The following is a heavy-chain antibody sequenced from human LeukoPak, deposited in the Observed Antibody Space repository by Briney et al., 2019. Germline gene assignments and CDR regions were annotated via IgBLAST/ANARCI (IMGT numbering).Heavy chain of an antibody. CDR1: GHTFSTYY. D-gene: IGHD1-26*01. V-gene: IGHV1-46*01. CDR3: ARAMGGSGSYPLDY. Sequence: ASVKVSCQASGHTFSTYYMHWVRQAPGQGLEWMGIINPSGGSTSYAQKFQGRVTMTRDTSTSTVYMELSSLRSEDTAVYYCARAMGGSGSYPLDYWGQGTLVTVSS. J-gene: IGHJ4*02. CDR2: INPSGGST.